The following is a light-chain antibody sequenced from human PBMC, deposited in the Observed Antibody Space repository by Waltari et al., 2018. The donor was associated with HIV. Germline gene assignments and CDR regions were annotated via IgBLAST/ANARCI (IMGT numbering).Light chain of an antibody. CDR3: ASWDDNLRHWV. V-gene: IGLV1-47*01. J-gene: IGLJ3*02. CDR2: RND. CDR1: KSNIGNNF. Sequence: QPKMTQAPSASKTPGQRITMSCSGSKSNIGNNFISWYHQIPGAAPRLVMARNDRRPAGVPDRFSGTKSGTSAFLAITDLRLDDEATYVCASWDDNLRHWVFGGGTKLTVL.